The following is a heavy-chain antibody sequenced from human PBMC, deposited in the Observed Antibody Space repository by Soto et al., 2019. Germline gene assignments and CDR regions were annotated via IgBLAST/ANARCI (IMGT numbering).Heavy chain of an antibody. CDR1: GGTFSSYA. D-gene: IGHD2-8*01. J-gene: IGHJ6*02. V-gene: IGHV1-69*13. CDR2: IIPTFDTS. Sequence: GASVKVSCKASGGTFSSYAISWVRQAPGQGLEWMGGIIPTFDTSIYAQKFQDRVTITADESTSTAYMELSSLTSEDTAVYFCARVRCFNGLCHTADYGMDVWGQGTTVTVSS. CDR3: ARVRCFNGLCHTADYGMDV.